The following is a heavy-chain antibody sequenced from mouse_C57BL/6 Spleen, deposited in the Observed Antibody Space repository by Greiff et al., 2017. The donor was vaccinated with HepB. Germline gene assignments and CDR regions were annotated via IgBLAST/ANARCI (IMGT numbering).Heavy chain of an antibody. D-gene: IGHD1-1*01. CDR1: GFTFSSYA. CDR2: ISDGGSYT. Sequence: EVHVVESGGGLVKPGGSLKLSCAASGFTFSSYAMSWVRQTPEKRLEWVATISDGGSYTYYPNNVKGRFTISRDNAKNNLYLQMSHLKSEDTAMYYCAREDYGSSYWYFDVGGTGTTVTVSS. CDR3: AREDYGSSYWYFDV. V-gene: IGHV5-4*01. J-gene: IGHJ1*03.